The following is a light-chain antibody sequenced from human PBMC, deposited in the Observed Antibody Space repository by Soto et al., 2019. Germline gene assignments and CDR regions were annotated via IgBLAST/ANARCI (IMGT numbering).Light chain of an antibody. Sequence: ELVMTQSPATLSVSPGERATLSCRASQSVSIKLAWYQQKPGQAPRLLIYGASSRATGIPDRFSGSGSGTDFTLTISRLEPEDFAVYYCQQYGNDETFGQGTKVDIK. CDR3: QQYGNDET. V-gene: IGKV3-20*01. J-gene: IGKJ1*01. CDR1: QSVSIK. CDR2: GAS.